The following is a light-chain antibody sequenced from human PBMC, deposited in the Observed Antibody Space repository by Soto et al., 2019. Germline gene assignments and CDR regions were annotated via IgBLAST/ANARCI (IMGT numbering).Light chain of an antibody. CDR2: DAS. CDR1: QDINKN. V-gene: IGKV1-33*01. CDR3: QQYECLPLT. Sequence: DIQMTQSPSSLSASVGDRVTITCQASQDINKNLIWYQQKPGKAPKLLIYDASDLETGVPSRFSGSGSGTGFTFTISSLQPEDFTTYYCQQYECLPLTFGDGTRLEIK. J-gene: IGKJ5*01.